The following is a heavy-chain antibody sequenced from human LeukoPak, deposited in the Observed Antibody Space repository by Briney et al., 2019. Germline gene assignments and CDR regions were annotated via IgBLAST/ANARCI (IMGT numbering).Heavy chain of an antibody. CDR3: AGESASGAVDY. CDR2: IQQDGSVK. Sequence: SGGSLRLSCTASGFSFSNYYMAWVRQAPGKGLEWVANIQQDGSVKNYVDSVKGRFTISRDNAKNSLYLQMNSLRVEDTAVYYCAGESASGAVDYWGQGTLVTVSS. J-gene: IGHJ4*02. CDR1: GFSFSNYY. V-gene: IGHV3-7*01.